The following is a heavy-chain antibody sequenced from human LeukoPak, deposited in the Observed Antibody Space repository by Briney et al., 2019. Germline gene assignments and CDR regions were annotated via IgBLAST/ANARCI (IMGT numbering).Heavy chain of an antibody. Sequence: PSETLSLTCTVSGGSISSYYWSWIRQPAGKGLEWIGRIYTSGSTNYNPSLKSRVTMSVDTSKNQFSLKLSSVTAADTAVYYCAREVTAMVRYYYYYYMDVWGKGTTVTISS. J-gene: IGHJ6*03. CDR3: AREVTAMVRYYYYYYMDV. D-gene: IGHD5-18*01. CDR2: IYTSGST. CDR1: GGSISSYY. V-gene: IGHV4-4*07.